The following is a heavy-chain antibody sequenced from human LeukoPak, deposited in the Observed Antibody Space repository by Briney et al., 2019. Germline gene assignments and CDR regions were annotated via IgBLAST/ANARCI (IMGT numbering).Heavy chain of an antibody. CDR1: GFTVSTNY. CDR3: TRDRGYGGNSDIY. J-gene: IGHJ4*02. Sequence: GGSLRLSCAASGFTVSTNYMSWVRQAPGKGLEWVSVIYSGGTTYYADSVKGRFTISRDNSKNTLYLQMNSLRAEDTAVYYCTRDRGYGGNSDIYWGQGTLVTVSS. D-gene: IGHD4-23*01. V-gene: IGHV3-53*01. CDR2: IYSGGTT.